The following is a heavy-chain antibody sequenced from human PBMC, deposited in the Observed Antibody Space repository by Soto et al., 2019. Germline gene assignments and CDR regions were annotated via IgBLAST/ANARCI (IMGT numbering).Heavy chain of an antibody. D-gene: IGHD3-22*01. CDR3: ARERIHYDSSAYPDY. V-gene: IGHV4-30-2*01. J-gene: IGHJ4*02. Sequence: SETLSLTCAVSGSSISSGGYSWSWIRQPPGKSLEWVGEINRSGSTNYNPSLKSLVTISGDTSKDEFSLKLTSVTAADTAVYYCARERIHYDSSAYPDYRGQATLVTVSS. CDR2: INRSGST. CDR1: GSSISSGGYS.